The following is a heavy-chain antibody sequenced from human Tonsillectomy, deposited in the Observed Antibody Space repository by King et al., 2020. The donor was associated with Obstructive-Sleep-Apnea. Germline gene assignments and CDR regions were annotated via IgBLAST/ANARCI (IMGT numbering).Heavy chain of an antibody. J-gene: IGHJ5*02. CDR2: INTNTGNP. D-gene: IGHD3-10*01. V-gene: IGHV7-4-1*02. Sequence: VQLVESGSELKKPGASVKVSCKASGYTFTSYAMNWVRQAPGQGLEWMGWINTNTGNPTYAQGFTGRFVFSLDTSVSPAYLQISSLKAEDTAVYYCARDPQEGYYYGSGVHWFDPWGQGTLVTVSS. CDR3: ARDPQEGYYYGSGVHWFDP. CDR1: GYTFTSYA.